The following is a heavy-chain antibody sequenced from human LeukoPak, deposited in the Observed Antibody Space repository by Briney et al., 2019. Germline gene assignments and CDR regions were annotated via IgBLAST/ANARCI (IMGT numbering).Heavy chain of an antibody. CDR3: ARVNSWTYYYYYYYMDV. J-gene: IGHJ6*03. D-gene: IGHD6-13*01. V-gene: IGHV4-59*08. CDR2: IYYSGST. Sequence: PSETLSLTCTVSGGSISSYYWSWIRQPPGKGLEWIGYIYYSGSTYYNPSLKSRVTISVDTSKNQFSLKLSSVTAADTAVYYCARVNSWTYYYYYYYMDVWGKGTTVTVSS. CDR1: GGSISSYY.